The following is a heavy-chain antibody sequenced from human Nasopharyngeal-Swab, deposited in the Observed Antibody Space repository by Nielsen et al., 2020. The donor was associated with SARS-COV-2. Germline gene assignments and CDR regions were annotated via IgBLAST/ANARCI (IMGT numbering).Heavy chain of an antibody. CDR2: IYYSGST. CDR3: ARPYRYCSGGSCHSGGAFDI. J-gene: IGHJ3*02. D-gene: IGHD2-15*01. V-gene: IGHV4-39*01. Sequence: WIRQPPGKGLEWIGSIYYSGSTYYNPSLKSRVTISVDTSKNQFSLKLSSVTAADTAVYYCARPYRYCSGGSCHSGGAFDIWGQGTMVTVSS.